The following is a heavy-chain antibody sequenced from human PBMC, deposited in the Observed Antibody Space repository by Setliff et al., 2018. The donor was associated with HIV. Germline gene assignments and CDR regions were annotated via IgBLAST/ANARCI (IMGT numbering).Heavy chain of an antibody. Sequence: GESLKISCAASGFTFSSYSMNWVRQAPGKGLEWVSYISSSSSTIYYADSVKGRFTISRDNAKNSLYLQMNSLRAEDTAVYYCARNVETDYWGQGTLVTVSS. CDR1: GFTFSSYS. V-gene: IGHV3-48*01. J-gene: IGHJ4*02. CDR2: ISSSSSTI. CDR3: ARNVETDY. D-gene: IGHD1-1*01.